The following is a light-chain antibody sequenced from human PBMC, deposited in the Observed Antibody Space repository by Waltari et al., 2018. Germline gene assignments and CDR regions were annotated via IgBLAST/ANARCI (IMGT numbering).Light chain of an antibody. V-gene: IGKV3-15*01. J-gene: IGKJ4*01. Sequence: EILLTQSPATLSVSPGGTATLSCRASQTVDNNLAWYQQKDGQAPRLLIYGASNRATDIPDRFSGSGSGTDFTLTISSLQPEDFATYYCQHLQNYPLTFGGGTKVEIK. CDR2: GAS. CDR1: QTVDNN. CDR3: QHLQNYPLT.